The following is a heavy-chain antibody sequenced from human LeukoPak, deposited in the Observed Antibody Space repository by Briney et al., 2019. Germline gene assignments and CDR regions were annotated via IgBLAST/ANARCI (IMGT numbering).Heavy chain of an antibody. V-gene: IGHV4-34*01. J-gene: IGHJ4*02. D-gene: IGHD3-9*01. Sequence: SETLSLTCAVYGGSFSGYYWSWIRQPPGKGLEWIGEINHSGSTNYNPSLKSRVTISVDTSKNQFSLKLSSVTAADTAVYYCARVMMYYDILTGYQEQYYFDYWGQGTLVTVSS. CDR1: GGSFSGYY. CDR3: ARVMMYYDILTGYQEQYYFDY. CDR2: INHSGST.